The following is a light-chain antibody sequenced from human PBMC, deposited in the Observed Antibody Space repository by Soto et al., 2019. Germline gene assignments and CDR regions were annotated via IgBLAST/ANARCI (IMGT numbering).Light chain of an antibody. CDR2: KAS. Sequence: IQMTQSPSTLSASVGDRVSITCRASQSISRYLAWYQQKPGKAPKLLIYKASSSEGGVPSRFSGSGSGTEFILTISSLQPDDFATYYFQQYDSYSTFGQGTKVDIK. CDR3: QQYDSYST. J-gene: IGKJ1*01. CDR1: QSISRY. V-gene: IGKV1-5*03.